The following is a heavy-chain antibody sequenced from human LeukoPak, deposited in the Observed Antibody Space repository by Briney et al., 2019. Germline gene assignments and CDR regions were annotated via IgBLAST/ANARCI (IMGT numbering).Heavy chain of an antibody. J-gene: IGHJ4*02. D-gene: IGHD6-13*01. Sequence: PSETLSLTRTVSGGSISSYYWSWIRQPPGKGLEWIGYIYYSGSNNYNPSLKSRVTISVDTSKNQFSLKLSSVTAADAAVYYCARHAARVFSGPYYFDYWGQGTVVTVSS. V-gene: IGHV4-59*08. CDR1: GGSISSYY. CDR2: IYYSGSN. CDR3: ARHAARVFSGPYYFDY.